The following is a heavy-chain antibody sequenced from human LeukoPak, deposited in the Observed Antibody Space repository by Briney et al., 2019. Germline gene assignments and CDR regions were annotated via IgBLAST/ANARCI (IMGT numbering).Heavy chain of an antibody. V-gene: IGHV3-23*01. Sequence: GGSLRLSCAASGFTFSSYAMSWVRQAPGKGLEWVSAISGSGGSTYYADSVKGRFTISRDNAKNSLYLQMNSLRAEDTAVYYCARDKGSDYGKDVWGQGTTVTVSS. D-gene: IGHD3-10*01. CDR1: GFTFSSYA. J-gene: IGHJ6*02. CDR3: ARDKGSDYGKDV. CDR2: ISGSGGST.